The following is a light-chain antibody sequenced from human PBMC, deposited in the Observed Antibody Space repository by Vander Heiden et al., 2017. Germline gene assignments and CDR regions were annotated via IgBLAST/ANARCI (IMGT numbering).Light chain of an antibody. CDR3: QQYNDWPYT. J-gene: IGKJ2*01. Sequence: EIVMTQSPATLSVSPGETATLSCRASQRVSSNFAWFQQKPGQAPSLLIYLTSTRAPGIPARFSGSGSGTEFTLTISSLQSEDFAVYYWQQYNDWPYTLGQGTKLEIK. CDR2: LTS. CDR1: QRVSSN. V-gene: IGKV3-15*01.